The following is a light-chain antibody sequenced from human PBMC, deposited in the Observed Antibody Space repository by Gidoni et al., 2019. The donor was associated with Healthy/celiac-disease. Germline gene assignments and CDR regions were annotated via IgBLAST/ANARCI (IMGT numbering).Light chain of an antibody. J-gene: IGKJ1*01. Sequence: PATLPVSPGETATLSFRASQSISSILAWYQQKPHQAPRLLFYGASTRAAGIPARFGGSGSGTVFTLTISILHSEDFAVYYCQQYNNWLRTFGPGTKVEIK. CDR2: GAS. CDR1: QSISSI. CDR3: QQYNNWLRT. V-gene: IGKV3-15*01.